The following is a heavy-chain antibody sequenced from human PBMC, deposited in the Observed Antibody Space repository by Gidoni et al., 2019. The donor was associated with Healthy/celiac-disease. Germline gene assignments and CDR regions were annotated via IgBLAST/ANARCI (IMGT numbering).Heavy chain of an antibody. CDR1: GYSFTSYW. CDR2: IYPGDSDT. CDR3: ARHLYDFWSGYQYWYFDL. Sequence: EVQLVQSGAEVKKPGESRKISCKGSGYSFTSYWIVWVRQMPGKGLEGMGIIYPGDSDTRYSPSFQGQVTISADKSISTAYLQWSSLKASDTAIYYCARHLYDFWSGYQYWYFDLWGRGTLVTVSS. V-gene: IGHV5-51*01. D-gene: IGHD3-3*01. J-gene: IGHJ2*01.